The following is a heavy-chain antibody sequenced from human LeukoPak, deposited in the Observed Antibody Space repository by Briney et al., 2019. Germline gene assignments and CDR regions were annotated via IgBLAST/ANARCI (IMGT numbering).Heavy chain of an antibody. Sequence: GGSLRLSCAASGFTFDDYAMHWVRHAPGKGLEWVSLISGDGGSTYYADSVKGRFTVSRDNSKNSLYLQMNSLRTEDTALYYCAKSWSNIPDYWGQGTLVTVSS. CDR2: ISGDGGST. J-gene: IGHJ4*02. D-gene: IGHD1/OR15-1a*01. CDR1: GFTFDDYA. V-gene: IGHV3-43*02. CDR3: AKSWSNIPDY.